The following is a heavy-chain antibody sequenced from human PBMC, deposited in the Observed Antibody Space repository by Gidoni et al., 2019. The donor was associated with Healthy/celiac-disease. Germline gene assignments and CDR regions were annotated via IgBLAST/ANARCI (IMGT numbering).Heavy chain of an antibody. D-gene: IGHD3-22*01. CDR2: INPNSGGT. CDR3: ARVPRSYYDSSGYYEAFDI. CDR1: GYTFTGYY. V-gene: IGHV1-2*02. J-gene: IGHJ3*02. Sequence: QAELVQSGAEVKKPGASVKVYCKASGYTFTGYYMPWVRQAPGQGLEWMGWINPNSGGTTYAQKFQGRVTMTRDTSIITAYMELSRLRSDDTAVYYCARVPRSYYDSSGYYEAFDIWGQGTMVTVSS.